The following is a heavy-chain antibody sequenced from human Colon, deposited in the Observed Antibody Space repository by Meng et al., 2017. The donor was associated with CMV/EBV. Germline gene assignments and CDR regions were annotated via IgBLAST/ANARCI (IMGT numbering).Heavy chain of an antibody. J-gene: IGHJ4*02. CDR2: ISGSGGST. V-gene: IGHV3-23*01. Sequence: GESLKISCAASGFSFSSYDMSWARQAPGKGLEWVSTISGSGGSTYYADSVKGRFTISRDNSKNTLYLQMNSLTAEDTALYYCDGSDFWVQGTLVTVSS. CDR1: GFSFSSYD. D-gene: IGHD6-25*01. CDR3: DGSDF.